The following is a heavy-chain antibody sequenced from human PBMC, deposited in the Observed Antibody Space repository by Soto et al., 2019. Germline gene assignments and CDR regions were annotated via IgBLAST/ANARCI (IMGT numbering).Heavy chain of an antibody. CDR3: ARWSPRVGFDY. D-gene: IGHD1-26*01. CDR1: GGSVSSGGYL. V-gene: IGHV4-61*08. CDR2: MSHSGST. Sequence: SETLSLTCSASGGSVSSGGYLWIWIRQPPGKALEWIGFMSHSGSTNYNPSLKSRVTISADTSKNQFSLKLGSVTAADTAVYYCARWSPRVGFDYWGQGILVTVSS. J-gene: IGHJ4*02.